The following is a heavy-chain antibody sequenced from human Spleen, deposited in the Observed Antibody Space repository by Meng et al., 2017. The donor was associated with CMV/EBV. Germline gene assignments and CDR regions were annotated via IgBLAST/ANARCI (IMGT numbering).Heavy chain of an antibody. CDR1: GLTFSSYD. Sequence: GGSLRLSCAPSGLTFSSYDMHWVRQAAGKGLEWVSGIATAGDTYYAGSVKGRFTISRENAKNSLYLQMDSLRAGDTAVYYCARDRNIVGPTGRTYYYYGMDVWGQGTTVTVSS. CDR3: ARDRNIVGPTGRTYYYYGMDV. J-gene: IGHJ6*02. CDR2: IATAGDT. V-gene: IGHV3-13*01. D-gene: IGHD1-26*01.